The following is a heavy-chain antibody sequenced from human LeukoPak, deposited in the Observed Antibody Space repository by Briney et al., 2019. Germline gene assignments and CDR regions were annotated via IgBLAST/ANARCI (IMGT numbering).Heavy chain of an antibody. V-gene: IGHV3-23*01. CDR3: ARDRGYSTFDM. Sequence: GGSLRLSCAASGFTFSSYAMSWVRQAPGKGLEWVSAISGSGGSTYYADSVKGRLTISRDNARTSLYLQMNSLRAEDTAVYYCARDRGYSTFDMWGQGTMVTVSS. D-gene: IGHD6-25*01. CDR1: GFTFSSYA. CDR2: ISGSGGST. J-gene: IGHJ3*02.